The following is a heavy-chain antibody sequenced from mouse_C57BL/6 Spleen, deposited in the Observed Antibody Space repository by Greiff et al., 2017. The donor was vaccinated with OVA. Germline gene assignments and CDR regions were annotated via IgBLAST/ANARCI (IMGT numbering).Heavy chain of an antibody. Sequence: QVQLKQPGAELVRPGTSVKLSCKASGYTFTSYWMHWIKQRPGQGLEWIGVIDPSDSYTNYNQKFKGKATLTVDTSSSTAYMQLSSLTSEDSAVYYCARDYGSSYVFAYWGQGTLVTVSA. CDR3: ARDYGSSYVFAY. J-gene: IGHJ3*01. CDR1: GYTFTSYW. D-gene: IGHD1-1*01. CDR2: IDPSDSYT. V-gene: IGHV1-59*01.